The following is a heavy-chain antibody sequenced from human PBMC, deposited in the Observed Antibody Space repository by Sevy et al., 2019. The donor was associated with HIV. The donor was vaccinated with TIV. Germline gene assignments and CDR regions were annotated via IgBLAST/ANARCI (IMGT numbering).Heavy chain of an antibody. D-gene: IGHD6-13*01. CDR1: GFTFSSYA. CDR3: VRVAASGLYHVDY. Sequence: GGSLRLSCAASGFTFSSYAMHWVRQAPGKGLEWVALISHDGSNKYYADSVKGRFTISRDSSKNTLSLQMNSLRVEDTAVYYCVRVAASGLYHVDYWGQGTLVTVSS. CDR2: ISHDGSNK. J-gene: IGHJ4*02. V-gene: IGHV3-30-3*01.